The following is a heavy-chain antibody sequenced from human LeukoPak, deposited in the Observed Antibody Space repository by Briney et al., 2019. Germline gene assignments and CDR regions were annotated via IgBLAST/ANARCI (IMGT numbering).Heavy chain of an antibody. Sequence: ASETLSLTCAVYGGSFSGYYWSWIRQPPGRGLEWIGEINHSGSTNYNPSLKSRVTISVDTSKNQFSLKLSSVTAADTAVYYCARRGGYGSGSYFSYYFDYWGQGTLVTVSS. CDR1: GGSFSGYY. CDR2: INHSGST. D-gene: IGHD3-10*01. J-gene: IGHJ4*02. V-gene: IGHV4-34*01. CDR3: ARRGGYGSGSYFSYYFDY.